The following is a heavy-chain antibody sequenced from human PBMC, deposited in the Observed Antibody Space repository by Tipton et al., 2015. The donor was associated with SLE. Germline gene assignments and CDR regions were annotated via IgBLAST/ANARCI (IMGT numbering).Heavy chain of an antibody. CDR2: IYYSGST. CDR3: ARAKVDIVAFDAFDI. D-gene: IGHD5-12*01. Sequence: LRLSCTVSGGSISSSSYYWGWIRQPPGKGLEWIGSIYYSGSTYYNPSLKSRVTISVDTSKNQFSLKLSSVTAADTAVYYCARAKVDIVAFDAFDIWGQGSMVTVYS. V-gene: IGHV4-39*07. CDR1: GGSISSSSYY. J-gene: IGHJ3*02.